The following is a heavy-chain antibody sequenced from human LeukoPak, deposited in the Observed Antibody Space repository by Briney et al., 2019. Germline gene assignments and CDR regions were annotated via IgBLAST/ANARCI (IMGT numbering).Heavy chain of an antibody. D-gene: IGHD3-3*01. V-gene: IGHV4-59*01. J-gene: IGHJ6*03. CDR2: IYYSGST. Sequence: PSETLSLTCTVSGGSLSSYYWSWIRQPPGKGLEWIGYIYYSGSTNYNPSLTSRVTISVDTSKNQFCLQLSSVTAAAPAVYYCARVVTIFGVGRYYYYYYMDVWGKGTTVTVSS. CDR3: ARVVTIFGVGRYYYYYYMDV. CDR1: GGSLSSYY.